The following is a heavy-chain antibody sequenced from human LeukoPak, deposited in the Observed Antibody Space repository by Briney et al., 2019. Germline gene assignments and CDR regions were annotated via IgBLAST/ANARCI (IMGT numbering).Heavy chain of an antibody. J-gene: IGHJ4*02. Sequence: GGSLRLSCAASGFTFSSYAMHWVRQAPGKGLEWVAVISYDGSNKYYADSVKGRFTISRDNSKNTLYLQMNSLRAEDTAVYYCAREGIAAQAFDYWGQGTLVTVSS. CDR3: AREGIAAQAFDY. CDR2: ISYDGSNK. CDR1: GFTFSSYA. D-gene: IGHD6-13*01. V-gene: IGHV3-30*04.